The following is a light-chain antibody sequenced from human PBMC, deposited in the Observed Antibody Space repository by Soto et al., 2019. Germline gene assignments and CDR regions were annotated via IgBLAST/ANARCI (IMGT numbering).Light chain of an antibody. Sequence: DIVMTQSPLSLPVTPGEPASISCRSSQSLLHSNGYHYLNWYLQKPGQSPQLLIYLGSIRAAGVPDRLSGGGACTAFTLRISRVEAEDVWLYYCMQALKAPMYTFGQGTKLEV. J-gene: IGKJ2*01. CDR1: QSLLHSNGYHY. CDR2: LGS. CDR3: MQALKAPMYT. V-gene: IGKV2-28*01.